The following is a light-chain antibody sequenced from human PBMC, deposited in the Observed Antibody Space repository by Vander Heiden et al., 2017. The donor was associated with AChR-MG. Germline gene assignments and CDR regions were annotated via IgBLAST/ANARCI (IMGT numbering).Light chain of an antibody. CDR2: GAS. Sequence: EIVMTQSPATLSVSPGERATLSCRASQSVSSNLVWYQHKPGQAPRLLSYGASTRATDIPARFSGSGSGTEFTLTISSLQSEDFAVYYCQQSSNWPSFGQGTKLEIK. CDR3: QQSSNWPS. J-gene: IGKJ2*01. CDR1: QSVSSN. V-gene: IGKV3-15*01.